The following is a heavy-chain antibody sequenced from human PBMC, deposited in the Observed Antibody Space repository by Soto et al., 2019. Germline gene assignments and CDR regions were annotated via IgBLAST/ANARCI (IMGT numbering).Heavy chain of an antibody. J-gene: IGHJ4*02. CDR3: GRPKNFINWCFDS. CDR2: THHSGYI. CDR1: SAPITKYY. D-gene: IGHD2-15*01. V-gene: IGHV4-4*09. Sequence: SETLSLTCTVSSAPITKYYWGWVRQAPGRGLEWIGFTHHSGYISYSPSLKSRVTMSVDPSKNQVSLKLTSVTAAGTAVYYCGRPKNFINWCFDSWGQGVLVTVSS.